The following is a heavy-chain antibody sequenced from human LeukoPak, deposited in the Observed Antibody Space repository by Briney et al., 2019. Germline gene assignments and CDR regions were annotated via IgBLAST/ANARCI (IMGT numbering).Heavy chain of an antibody. CDR3: ARDLEVFDS. Sequence: GGSLRLSCAASGFTFSRHWMHWVRQAPGKGLEWVAVIWYDGSNKYYADSVKGRFIISRDNSKKTLYLQMNSLRAEDTAVYYCARDLEVFDSWGQGTLVTVSS. D-gene: IGHD3-3*01. V-gene: IGHV3-33*08. CDR2: IWYDGSNK. J-gene: IGHJ4*02. CDR1: GFTFSRHW.